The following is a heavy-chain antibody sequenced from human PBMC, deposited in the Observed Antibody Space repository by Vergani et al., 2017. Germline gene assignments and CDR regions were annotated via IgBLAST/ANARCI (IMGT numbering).Heavy chain of an antibody. CDR1: GFTFSSYG. Sequence: QVQLVESGGGVVQPGGSLRLSCAASGFTFSSYGMHGVRQAPGKGLEWVAFIRYDGSNKYYADSVKGRFTISRDNSKNTLYLQMNSLRAEDTAVYYCAKDKLGGIDYWGQGTLVTVSS. V-gene: IGHV3-30*02. J-gene: IGHJ4*02. D-gene: IGHD2-15*01. CDR3: AKDKLGGIDY. CDR2: IRYDGSNK.